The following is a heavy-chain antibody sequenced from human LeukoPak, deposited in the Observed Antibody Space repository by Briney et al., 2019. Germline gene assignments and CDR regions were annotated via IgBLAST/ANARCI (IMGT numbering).Heavy chain of an antibody. J-gene: IGHJ4*02. Sequence: GGSLRLSCAASGFTFSDYYMSWIRKAPGKGLEWVSYISSSGSTIYYADSVKGRFTIARDNAKNSLYLQMNSLRAEDTAVYYCARVDSSSWSPLYYFDYWGQGTLVTVSS. CDR3: ARVDSSSWSPLYYFDY. D-gene: IGHD6-13*01. V-gene: IGHV3-11*04. CDR1: GFTFSDYY. CDR2: ISSSGSTI.